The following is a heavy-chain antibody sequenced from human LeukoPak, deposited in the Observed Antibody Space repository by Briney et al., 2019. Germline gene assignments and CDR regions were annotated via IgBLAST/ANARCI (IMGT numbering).Heavy chain of an antibody. CDR1: GFTFSSYS. CDR3: ARDQQYYYYYMDV. V-gene: IGHV3-21*01. J-gene: IGHJ6*03. CDR2: IGSRTTYI. Sequence: GGSLRVSCAASGFTFSSYSMNWVRQAPGKGLEWVSSIGSRTTYIYYADSVKGRFTISRDNAKNSLYLQMNSLRDEDTAVYYCARDQQYYYYYMDVWGKGTTVSVSS.